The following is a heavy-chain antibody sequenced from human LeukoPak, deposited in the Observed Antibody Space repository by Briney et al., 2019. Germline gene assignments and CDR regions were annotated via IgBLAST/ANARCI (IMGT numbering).Heavy chain of an antibody. CDR3: ASPAGYSYEFDY. D-gene: IGHD5-18*01. V-gene: IGHV3-21*01. CDR1: GFTFSSYS. CDR2: ISSSSSYI. Sequence: PGGSLRLSCAASGFTFSSYSMNWVRQAPGKGLEWVSSISSSSSYIYYADSVKGRFTISRDNAKNSLYLQMNSLRAEDTAVYYCASPAGYSYEFDYWGQGTLVTVSS. J-gene: IGHJ4*02.